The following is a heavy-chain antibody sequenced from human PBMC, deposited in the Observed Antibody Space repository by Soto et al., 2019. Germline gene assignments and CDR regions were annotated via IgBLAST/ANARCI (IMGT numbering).Heavy chain of an antibody. J-gene: IGHJ4*02. CDR3: ARDGHSYGTHDY. CDR2: ISAYNGNT. CDR1: GYTLTSHG. V-gene: IGHV1-18*01. D-gene: IGHD5-18*01. Sequence: GASVKVSWKAFGYTLTSHGISWVRQSPGQGLEWMGWISAYNGNTNYAQKLQGRVTMTTDTSTSTAYMELRSLRSDDTAVSYCARDGHSYGTHDYWGQGTLVTVSS.